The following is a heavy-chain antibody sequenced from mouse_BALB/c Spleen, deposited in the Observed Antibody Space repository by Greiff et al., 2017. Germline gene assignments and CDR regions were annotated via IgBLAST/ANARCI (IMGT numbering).Heavy chain of an antibody. J-gene: IGHJ1*01. V-gene: IGHV3-2*02. Sequence: EVQLVESGPGLVKPSQSLSLTCTVTGYSITSDYAWNWIRQFPGNKLEWMGYISYSGSTSYNPSLKSRISITRDTSKNQFFLQLNSVTTEDTATYYCARINYGYVGYFDVWGAGTTVTVSS. CDR1: GYSITSDYA. CDR2: ISYSGST. D-gene: IGHD1-2*01. CDR3: ARINYGYVGYFDV.